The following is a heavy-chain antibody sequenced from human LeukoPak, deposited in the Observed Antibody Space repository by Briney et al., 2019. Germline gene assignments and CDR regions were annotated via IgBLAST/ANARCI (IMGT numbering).Heavy chain of an antibody. V-gene: IGHV3-21*01. CDR2: ITSSSSYI. D-gene: IGHD3-22*01. Sequence: GGSLRLSCAASGFTFSSYTMNWVRQAPGKGLEWVSSITSSSSYIYYADSVMGRFTISRDNANNSLYLQMNSLRAEDTAVYYCARHVVAVGFDYWGQGTLVTVSS. J-gene: IGHJ4*02. CDR1: GFTFSSYT. CDR3: ARHVVAVGFDY.